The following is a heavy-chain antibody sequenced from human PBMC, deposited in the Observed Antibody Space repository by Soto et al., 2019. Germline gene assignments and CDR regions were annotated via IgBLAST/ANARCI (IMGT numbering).Heavy chain of an antibody. CDR1: GFTFSDYY. CDR3: AKEAGQADWYFDL. CDR2: ISSTSSYT. J-gene: IGHJ2*01. Sequence: GGSLRLSCAASGFTFSDYYMNWIRQAPGKGLEWISYISSTSSYTNYADSVKGRFTVSRDNAKHTVYLQMNILRAEDTAVHSCAKEAGQADWYFDLWGRGTVVTVSS. V-gene: IGHV3-11*06.